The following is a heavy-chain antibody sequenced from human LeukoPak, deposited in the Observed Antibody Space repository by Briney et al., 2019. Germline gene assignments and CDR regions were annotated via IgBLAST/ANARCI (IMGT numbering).Heavy chain of an antibody. CDR3: ARRRYYDSTGYFD. CDR1: GGSISSSTYY. J-gene: IGHJ1*01. V-gene: IGHV4-39*01. CDR2: IYYSGST. D-gene: IGHD3-22*01. Sequence: SETLSLICTVSGGSISSSTYYWGWIRQPPGKGLEWIGSIYYSGSTYQNPSLRSRVSMSVDTSKNHFSLELHSVTATDTAVYYCARRRYYDSTGYFDWGRGSLVTVPS.